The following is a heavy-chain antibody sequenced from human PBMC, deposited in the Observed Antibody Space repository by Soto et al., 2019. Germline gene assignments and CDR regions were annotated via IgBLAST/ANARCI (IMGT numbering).Heavy chain of an antibody. J-gene: IGHJ5*02. CDR3: ARPIFGTRFDP. Sequence: ASVKVSFKASGYTFTSYAMHWLRQAPGQRLEWMGWINAGNGNTKYSQKFQGRVTITRDTSASTAYMELSSLRSEDTAVYYCARPIFGTRFDPWGQGTLVTVSS. D-gene: IGHD3-3*01. CDR1: GYTFTSYA. V-gene: IGHV1-3*01. CDR2: INAGNGNT.